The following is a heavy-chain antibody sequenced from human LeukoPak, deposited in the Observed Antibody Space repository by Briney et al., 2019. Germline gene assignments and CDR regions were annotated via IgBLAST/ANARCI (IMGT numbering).Heavy chain of an antibody. CDR3: ASRGRAPHRTRRRGYNWFDP. V-gene: IGHV4-34*01. J-gene: IGHJ5*02. D-gene: IGHD3-16*01. Sequence: SETLSLTCAVYGGSFSGYYWSWIRQPPGKGLEWIGKINHSGSTNYNPSLKSRVTISVDTSKNQFSLKLSSVTAADTAVYYCASRGRAPHRTRRRGYNWFDPWGQGTLVTVSS. CDR2: INHSGST. CDR1: GGSFSGYY.